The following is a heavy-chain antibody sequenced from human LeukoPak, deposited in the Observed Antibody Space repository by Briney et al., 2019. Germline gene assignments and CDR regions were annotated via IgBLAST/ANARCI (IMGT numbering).Heavy chain of an antibody. CDR1: GFTFSSYA. Sequence: PGGSLRLSCAAPGFTFSSYAMSWVRQAPGKGLEWVSAISGSGGSTYYADSVKGRFTISRDNSKNTLYLQMNSLRAEDTAVYYCAKGRNYGDYEAIFDYWGQGTLVTVSS. J-gene: IGHJ4*02. CDR2: ISGSGGST. V-gene: IGHV3-23*01. D-gene: IGHD4-17*01. CDR3: AKGRNYGDYEAIFDY.